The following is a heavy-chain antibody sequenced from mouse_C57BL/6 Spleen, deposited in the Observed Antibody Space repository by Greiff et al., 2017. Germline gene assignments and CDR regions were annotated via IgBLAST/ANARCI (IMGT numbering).Heavy chain of an antibody. V-gene: IGHV1-64*01. CDR3: SRSYDYDGWFAY. CDR1: GYTFTSYW. J-gene: IGHJ3*01. CDR2: IHPNSGST. Sequence: QVQLQQPGAELVKPGASVKLSCKASGYTFTSYWMHWVKQRPGQGLEWIGMIHPNSGSTNYNEKFKSKATLTVDKSSSTAYMQLSSLTSDDSAVYYCSRSYDYDGWFAYWGQGTLVTVSA. D-gene: IGHD2-4*01.